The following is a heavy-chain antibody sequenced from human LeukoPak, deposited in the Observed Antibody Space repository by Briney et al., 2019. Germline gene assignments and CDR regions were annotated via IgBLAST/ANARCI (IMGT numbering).Heavy chain of an antibody. Sequence: GGSLRLSCAASGFTVSSNYMSWVRQAPGKGLEWVSVIYSGGSTYYADSVKGRFTISRDNAKNSLYLQMNSLRAEDTAVYYCARVSPTMYSSSSIDYYYGMDVWGQGTTVTVSS. CDR3: ARVSPTMYSSSSIDYYYGMDV. D-gene: IGHD6-13*01. J-gene: IGHJ6*02. CDR1: GFTVSSNY. CDR2: IYSGGST. V-gene: IGHV3-53*01.